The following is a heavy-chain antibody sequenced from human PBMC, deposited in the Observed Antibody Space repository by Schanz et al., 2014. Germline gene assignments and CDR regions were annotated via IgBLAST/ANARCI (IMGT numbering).Heavy chain of an antibody. CDR2: ISWNGGTK. Sequence: EVQLVESGGGLVQPGRSLRLSCAASGFMFEDYDMHWVRQAPGKGLEWVSGISWNGGTKDYVDSVKGRFTITRDNAKNSLYLEMNSLRAEDTAVYYCAKDGGSSWNLDYWGQGTLVTVSS. CDR1: GFMFEDYD. J-gene: IGHJ4*02. D-gene: IGHD6-13*01. CDR3: AKDGGSSWNLDY. V-gene: IGHV3-9*01.